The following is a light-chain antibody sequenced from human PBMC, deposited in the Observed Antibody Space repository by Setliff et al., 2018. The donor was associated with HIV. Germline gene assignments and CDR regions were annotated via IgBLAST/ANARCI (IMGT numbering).Light chain of an antibody. CDR1: SRDIGRYMY. J-gene: IGLJ3*02. V-gene: IGLV2-11*03. CDR2: DVN. Sequence: GTSRDIGRYMYVSWYQQHPGKAPKLILYDVNRRPSGAPARFSGSKSGNTASLTISGLHPEDGAGYYCSSYSDSYILMFGGGTKVTVL. CDR3: SSYSDSYILM.